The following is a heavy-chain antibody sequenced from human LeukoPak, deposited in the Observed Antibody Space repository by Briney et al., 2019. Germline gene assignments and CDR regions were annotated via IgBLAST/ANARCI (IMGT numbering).Heavy chain of an antibody. V-gene: IGHV1-69*04. Sequence: SVKVSCKASGFTFTNYYMHWVRQAPGQGLEWMGRIIPILGIANYAQKFQGRVTITADKSTSTAYMELSSLRSEDTAVYYCARDFSDDYGGNFYYYYGMDVWGQGTTVTVSS. CDR1: GFTFTNYY. J-gene: IGHJ6*02. D-gene: IGHD4-23*01. CDR3: ARDFSDDYGGNFYYYYGMDV. CDR2: IIPILGIA.